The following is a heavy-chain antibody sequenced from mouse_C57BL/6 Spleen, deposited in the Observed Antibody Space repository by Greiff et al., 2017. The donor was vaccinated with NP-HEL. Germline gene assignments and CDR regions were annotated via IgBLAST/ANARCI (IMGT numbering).Heavy chain of an antibody. CDR3: AALYYDYPYYFDY. CDR1: GYSITSGYY. Sequence: ESGPGLVKPSQSLSLTCSVTGYSITSGYYWNWIRQFPGNKLEWMGYISYDGSNNYNPSLKNRISITRDTSKNQFFLKLNSVTTEDTATYYCAALYYDYPYYFDYWGQGTTLTVSS. D-gene: IGHD2-4*01. V-gene: IGHV3-6*01. CDR2: ISYDGSN. J-gene: IGHJ2*01.